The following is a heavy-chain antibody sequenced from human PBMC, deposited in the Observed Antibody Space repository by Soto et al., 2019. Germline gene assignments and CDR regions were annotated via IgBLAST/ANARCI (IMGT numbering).Heavy chain of an antibody. CDR2: IDPSDSYT. Sequence: GESLKISCKGSGYSFTSYWISWVRQMPGKGLEWMGRIDPSDSYTNYSPSFQGHVTISADKSISTAYLQWSSLKASDTAMYYCEAGMSSGDNYGMDVWGQGTTVTVSS. V-gene: IGHV5-10-1*01. J-gene: IGHJ6*02. CDR1: GYSFTSYW. CDR3: EAGMSSGDNYGMDV. D-gene: IGHD2-15*01.